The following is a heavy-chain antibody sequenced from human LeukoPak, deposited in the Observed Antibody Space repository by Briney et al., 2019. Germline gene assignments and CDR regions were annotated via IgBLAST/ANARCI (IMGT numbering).Heavy chain of an antibody. Sequence: SETLSLTCTVSGGSISSYYWSWIRQPPGKGLEWIGSIYYSGSTNYNPSLKSRVNISVDTSKNQLSLKLSSVTAADADVYYCARVKGVRFLEWLLKGGYYYMDVWGKGTTVTVSS. CDR3: ARVKGVRFLEWLLKGGYYYMDV. V-gene: IGHV4-59*01. D-gene: IGHD3-3*01. CDR2: IYYSGST. J-gene: IGHJ6*03. CDR1: GGSISSYY.